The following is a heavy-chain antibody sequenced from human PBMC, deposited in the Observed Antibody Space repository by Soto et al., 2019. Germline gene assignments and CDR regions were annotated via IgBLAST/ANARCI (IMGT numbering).Heavy chain of an antibody. CDR3: ARSGSPSILTGILDYFDY. J-gene: IGHJ4*02. CDR1: GGSISSGGYY. Sequence: TSETLSLTCTVSGGSISSGGYYWSWIRQHPGKGLEWIGYIYYSGSTYYNPSLKSRVTISVDTSKNQFSLKLSSVTAADTAVYYCARSGSPSILTGILDYFDYWGQGTLVTVSS. V-gene: IGHV4-31*03. CDR2: IYYSGST. D-gene: IGHD3-9*01.